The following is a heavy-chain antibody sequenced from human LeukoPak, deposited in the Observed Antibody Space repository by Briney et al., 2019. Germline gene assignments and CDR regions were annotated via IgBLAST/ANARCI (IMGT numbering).Heavy chain of an antibody. D-gene: IGHD6-13*01. CDR2: INHSGST. Sequence: SETLSLTCAVYGGSFSGYYWSWIRQPPGKGLEWIGEINHSGSTNYNPSLKSRVTISVDTSKNQFSLKLSSVTAADTAVYYCARKQQLAPDFDYWGQGTLVTVSS. V-gene: IGHV4-34*01. CDR3: ARKQQLAPDFDY. CDR1: GGSFSGYY. J-gene: IGHJ4*02.